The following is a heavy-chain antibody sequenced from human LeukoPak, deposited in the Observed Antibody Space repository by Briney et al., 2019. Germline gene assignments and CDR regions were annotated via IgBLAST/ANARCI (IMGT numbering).Heavy chain of an antibody. CDR3: ARVGGYGRTTFDS. CDR1: GGSISSGDYY. CDR2: IYYSGSA. D-gene: IGHD6-25*01. J-gene: IGHJ4*02. V-gene: IGHV4-30-4*01. Sequence: PSETLSLTCTVSGGSISSGDYYWSWMRQPPGRGLEWIGYIYYSGSAYYNPSLKSRVSISGDTSTSQFSLKLTSVTAADTAVYYCARVGGYGRTTFDSWGQGILVTVSS.